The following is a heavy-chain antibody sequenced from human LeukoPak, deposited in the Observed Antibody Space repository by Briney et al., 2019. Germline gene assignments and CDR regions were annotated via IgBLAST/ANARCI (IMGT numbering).Heavy chain of an antibody. CDR3: ARDLQDIVVVPAADY. CDR1: GFTFSSYA. CDR2: ISYDGSNK. V-gene: IGHV3-30*04. Sequence: GRSLRLSCAAPGFTFSSYAMHWVRQAPGKGLEWVAVISYDGSNKYYADSVKGRFTISRDNSKNTLYLQMNSLKAEDTAVYYCARDLQDIVVVPAADYWGQGTLVTVSS. D-gene: IGHD2-2*01. J-gene: IGHJ4*02.